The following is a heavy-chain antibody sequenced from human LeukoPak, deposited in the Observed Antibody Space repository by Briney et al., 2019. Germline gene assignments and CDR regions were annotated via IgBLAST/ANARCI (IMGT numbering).Heavy chain of an antibody. V-gene: IGHV3-30*03. CDR1: GFTFSSYG. Sequence: GGPLRLSCAASGFTFSSYGTHWVRQAPGKGLEWVAVISYDGSNKYYADSVKGRFTISRDNSKNTLYLQMSRLRSDDTAVYYCARGRASFTKLRFLEWLQGEAFDYWGQGTLVTVSS. CDR2: ISYDGSNK. J-gene: IGHJ4*02. CDR3: ARGRASFTKLRFLEWLQGEAFDY. D-gene: IGHD3-3*01.